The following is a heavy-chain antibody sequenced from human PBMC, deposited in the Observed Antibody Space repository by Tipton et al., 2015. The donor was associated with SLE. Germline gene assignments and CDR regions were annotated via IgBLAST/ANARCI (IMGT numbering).Heavy chain of an antibody. D-gene: IGHD5-24*01. J-gene: IGHJ3*02. Sequence: LRLSCTVSGGSISSSSYYWGWIRQPPGKGLEWIGYIYTSGSTNYNPSLKSRVTISVDTSKNQFSLKLSSVTAADTAVYYCARHWRWLPLHDAFDIWGQGTMVTVSS. CDR2: IYTSGST. V-gene: IGHV4-61*05. CDR3: ARHWRWLPLHDAFDI. CDR1: GGSISSSSYY.